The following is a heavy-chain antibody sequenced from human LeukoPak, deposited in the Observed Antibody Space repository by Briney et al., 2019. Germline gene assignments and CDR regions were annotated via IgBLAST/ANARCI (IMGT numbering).Heavy chain of an antibody. V-gene: IGHV3-48*01. CDR3: ARDHRYAFDN. Sequence: GGSLRLSCAASGFNFIDYSMNWVRQAPGKGLEWISYIGISSGNTKYADSVKGRFTISRDKARNSLYLQMDSLRVEDTAVYYCARDHRYAFDNWGHGTLVTVSS. J-gene: IGHJ4*01. CDR1: GFNFIDYS. D-gene: IGHD5-12*01. CDR2: IGISSGNT.